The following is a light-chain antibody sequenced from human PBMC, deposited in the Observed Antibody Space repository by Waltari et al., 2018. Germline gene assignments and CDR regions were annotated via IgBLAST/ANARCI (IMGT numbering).Light chain of an antibody. CDR1: SSNIGAGYE. CDR2: GDD. V-gene: IGLV1-40*01. J-gene: IGLJ2*01. CDR3: QSYDSSLSGV. Sequence: QSVLTQPPSVSETPGQTVTISCTGSSSNIGAGYEVHWYQQLPGTAPKRLVSGDDNRPSGVPDRFSGSKSGSSASLAITGLQAEDEADYYCQSYDSSLSGVFGGGTKLTVL.